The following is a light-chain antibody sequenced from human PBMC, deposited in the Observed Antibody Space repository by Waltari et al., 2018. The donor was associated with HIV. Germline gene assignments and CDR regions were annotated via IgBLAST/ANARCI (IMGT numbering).Light chain of an antibody. CDR3: SSYTSTTAWV. CDR1: SSDVGGYNY. J-gene: IGLJ3*02. V-gene: IGLV2-14*01. Sequence: QSALTQPASVSGSPGQSITISCPGTSSDVGGYNYVPWYQQYPGKAPQLMIYDVTDRPSGVSNRFSGSKSGNTASLTISGLQAEDEADYYCSSYTSTTAWVFGGGTKVTVL. CDR2: DVT.